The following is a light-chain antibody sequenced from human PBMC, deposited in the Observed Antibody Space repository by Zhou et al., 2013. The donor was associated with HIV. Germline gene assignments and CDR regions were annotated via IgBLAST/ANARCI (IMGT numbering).Light chain of an antibody. CDR3: QQLNSYPQT. V-gene: IGKV1-9*01. Sequence: DFQLTQSPSFLSASVGDRVTITCRASQGISSYLAWYQQRPGKAPKLLIYAASTLQSGVPSRFSGSGSGTEFTLTISSLQPEDFATYYCQQLNSYPQTFGQGTRLEIK. CDR2: AAS. J-gene: IGKJ5*01. CDR1: QGISSY.